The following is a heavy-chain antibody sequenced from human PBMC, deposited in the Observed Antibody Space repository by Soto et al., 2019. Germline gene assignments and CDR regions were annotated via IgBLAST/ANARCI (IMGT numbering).Heavy chain of an antibody. CDR2: MNPNSGNT. CDR3: ARGRGAAAGGRVDY. D-gene: IGHD6-13*01. J-gene: IGHJ4*02. V-gene: IGHV1-8*01. CDR1: GYTFTSYD. Sequence: QVQLVQSGAEVKKPGASVKVSCKASGYTFTSYDINWVRQATGQGLEWMGWMNPNSGNTGYAQKFQGRVTMTRNTSISTAYMDLSSLRSDDIAVYYCARGRGAAAGGRVDYWGQGTLVTVSS.